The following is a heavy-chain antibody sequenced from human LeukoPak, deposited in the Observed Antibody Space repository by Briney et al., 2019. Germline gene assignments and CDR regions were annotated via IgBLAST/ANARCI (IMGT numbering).Heavy chain of an antibody. D-gene: IGHD3-16*01. CDR2: IYYSGST. CDR1: GGSISSYY. V-gene: IGHV4-59*01. Sequence: KPSETLSLTCTVSGGSISSYYWSWVRQPPGKGLEWIGYIYYSGSTNYNPSLKSRVTISVDTSKNQLSLKLSYVTAADTAVYYCARDRGSKGGFDYWGQGTLVTVSS. J-gene: IGHJ4*02. CDR3: ARDRGSKGGFDY.